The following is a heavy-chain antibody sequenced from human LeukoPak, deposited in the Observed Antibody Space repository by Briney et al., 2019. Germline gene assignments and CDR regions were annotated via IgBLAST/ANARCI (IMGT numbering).Heavy chain of an antibody. CDR3: TRGWDP. Sequence: VASVKVSFKASGYTFSNYDINWVRQAPGQGLEWMGWMNPDSDDADYAQKFQGRFSITMNTSITTAYMELSSLGFEDTAVYFCTRGWDPWGQGTLVTVSS. V-gene: IGHV1-8*01. CDR1: GYTFSNYD. CDR2: MNPDSDDA. J-gene: IGHJ5*02.